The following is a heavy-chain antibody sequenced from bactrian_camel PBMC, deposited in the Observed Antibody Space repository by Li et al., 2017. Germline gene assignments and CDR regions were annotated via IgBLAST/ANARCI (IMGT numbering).Heavy chain of an antibody. Sequence: QVQLVESGGGSVQAGGSLRLSCTASGLTFGAYAMGWFRQAPGKEREGVSCISWRGGSAYYADSVKGRFTVSHDTLKNTLYLQMNELRPEDTAIYYCAAKFSQCPVVQLPRNTQWLLLLGPGDPGHRL. CDR3: AAKFSQCPVVQLPRNTQWLLL. D-gene: IGHD3*01. V-gene: IGHV3S60*01. J-gene: IGHJ4*01. CDR1: GLTFGAYA. CDR2: ISWRGGSA.